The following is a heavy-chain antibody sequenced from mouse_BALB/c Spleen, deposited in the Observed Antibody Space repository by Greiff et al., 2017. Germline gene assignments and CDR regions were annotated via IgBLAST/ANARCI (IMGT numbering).Heavy chain of an antibody. V-gene: IGHV5-4*02. CDR2: ISDGGSYT. CDR1: GFTFSDYY. CDR3: ARDGKDAMDY. D-gene: IGHD2-1*01. J-gene: IGHJ4*01. Sequence: EVKLMESGGGLVKPGGSLKLSCAASGFTFSDYYMYWVRQTPEKRLEWVATISDGGSYTYYPDSVKGRFTISRDNAKNNLYLQMSSLKSEDTAMYYCARDGKDAMDYWGQGTSVTVSS.